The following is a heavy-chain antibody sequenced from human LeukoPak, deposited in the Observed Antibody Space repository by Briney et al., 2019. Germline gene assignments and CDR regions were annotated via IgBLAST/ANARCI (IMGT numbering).Heavy chain of an antibody. CDR1: GGSFSGYY. V-gene: IGHV4-34*01. CDR2: INHSGST. D-gene: IGHD4-17*01. J-gene: IGHJ4*02. CDR3: AFNPMTTVTSYYFDY. Sequence: SETLSLTCAVYGGSFSGYYWSWIRQPPGKGLEWIGEINHSGSTNYNPSLKSRVTISVDTSKNQFSLKLSSVTAADTAVYYCAFNPMTTVTSYYFDYWGQGALITVSS.